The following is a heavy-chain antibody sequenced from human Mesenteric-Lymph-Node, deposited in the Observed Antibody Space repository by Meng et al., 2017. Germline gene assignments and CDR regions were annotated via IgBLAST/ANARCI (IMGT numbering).Heavy chain of an antibody. D-gene: IGHD2-21*01. J-gene: IGHJ4*02. Sequence: GESLKISCATSGFTFNTYAMSWVRQAPGKGLEWVSAISSSGGSTYYADPVKGRFTISRDNSKNALYLQMNSLGAEDTAVYYCADQYCGAGRCNSGRFPLDYWGQGTLVTVSS. CDR3: ADQYCGAGRCNSGRFPLDY. CDR2: ISSSGGST. CDR1: GFTFNTYA. V-gene: IGHV3-23*01.